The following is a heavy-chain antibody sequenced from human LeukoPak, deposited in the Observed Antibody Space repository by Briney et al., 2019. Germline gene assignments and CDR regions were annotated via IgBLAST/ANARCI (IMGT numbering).Heavy chain of an antibody. CDR3: ARDLLRYFDGFGWFDP. Sequence: ASVKVSCKASGYTFTSCYMHWVRQAPGQGLEWMGIINPSGGSTSYAQKFQGRVTMTRDTSTSTVYMELSSLRSEDTAVYYCARDLLRYFDGFGWFDPWGQGTLVTVSS. CDR1: GYTFTSCY. J-gene: IGHJ5*02. D-gene: IGHD3-9*01. V-gene: IGHV1-46*01. CDR2: INPSGGST.